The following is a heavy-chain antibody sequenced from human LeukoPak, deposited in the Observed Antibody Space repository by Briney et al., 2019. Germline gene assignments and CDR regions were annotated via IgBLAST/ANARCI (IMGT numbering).Heavy chain of an antibody. V-gene: IGHV4-34*01. J-gene: IGHJ6*02. CDR1: GGSFSGYY. D-gene: IGHD1-26*01. Sequence: NSSETLSLTCAVYGGSFSGYYWSWIRQPPGKGLEWIGEINHSGSTNYNPSLKSRVTISVDTSNNQFSLKLSSVTAADTAVYYCARPSGSYYYYYGMAVWGQGTTVTVSS. CDR3: ARPSGSYYYYYGMAV. CDR2: INHSGST.